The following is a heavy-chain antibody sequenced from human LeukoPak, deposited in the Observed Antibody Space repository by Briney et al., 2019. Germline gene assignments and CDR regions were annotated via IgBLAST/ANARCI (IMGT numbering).Heavy chain of an antibody. V-gene: IGHV1-46*01. CDR3: ARARAATNWFDP. Sequence: ASVKVSCKASGYTFTSYYMHWVRQAPGQGLEWMGIINPSGGSTSYAQKFQGRVTITRDTSTSTVYMELSSLRSEDTAVYYCARARAATNWFDPWGQGTLVTVSS. CDR2: INPSGGST. J-gene: IGHJ5*02. CDR1: GYTFTSYY. D-gene: IGHD6-25*01.